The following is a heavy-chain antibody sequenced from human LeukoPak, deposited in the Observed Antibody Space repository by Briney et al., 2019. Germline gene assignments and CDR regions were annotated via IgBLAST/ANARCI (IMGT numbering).Heavy chain of an antibody. V-gene: IGHV1-69*01. CDR2: IIPIFGTA. D-gene: IGHD3-16*02. Sequence: SSVKVSCKASGGTFSSYAISWVRQAPGQGLEWMGGIIPIFGTANYAQKFQGRVTITADESTSTAYMELSSLRSEDTAVYYCARIPPPARGRWGSYRQKYYFDYWGQGTLVTVSS. CDR1: GGTFSSYA. J-gene: IGHJ4*02. CDR3: ARIPPPARGRWGSYRQKYYFDY.